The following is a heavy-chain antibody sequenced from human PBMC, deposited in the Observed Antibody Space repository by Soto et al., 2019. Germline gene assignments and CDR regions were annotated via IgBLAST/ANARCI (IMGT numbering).Heavy chain of an antibody. J-gene: IGHJ6*02. Sequence: GGSLRLSCAASGFTFSDYVMSWVRQAPGKGLEWVSGISGSGSSTYYADSVKGRFTISRDNSKNTLYLQMNSLRAEDTAVYYCANGLSAGSYSNSRGTYYYGMDVWGQGTTVTVSS. D-gene: IGHD2-15*01. CDR2: ISGSGSST. CDR1: GFTFSDYV. V-gene: IGHV3-23*01. CDR3: ANGLSAGSYSNSRGTYYYGMDV.